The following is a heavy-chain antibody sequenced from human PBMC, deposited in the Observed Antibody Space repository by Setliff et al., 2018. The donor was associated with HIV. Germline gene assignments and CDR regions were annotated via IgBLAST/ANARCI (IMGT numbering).Heavy chain of an antibody. CDR1: GYSFTDYY. Sequence: ASVKVSCKASGYSFTDYYMHWVQQAPGKGLEWMGRVDPEDGETIYAEKFQGRVTLTADTSTDTAYMELSSLRSEDSAMYYCATLLNSELLDYWGQGTLVTVSS. CDR2: VDPEDGET. D-gene: IGHD1-7*01. CDR3: ATLLNSELLDY. V-gene: IGHV1-69-2*01. J-gene: IGHJ4*02.